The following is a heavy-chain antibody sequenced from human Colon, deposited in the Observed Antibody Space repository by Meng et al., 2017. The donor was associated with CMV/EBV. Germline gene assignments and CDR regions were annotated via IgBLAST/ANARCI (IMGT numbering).Heavy chain of an antibody. D-gene: IGHD4-17*01. J-gene: IGHJ4*02. V-gene: IGHV3-43*01. CDR2: IRWDGSSK. CDR3: AKGTAATTVPDFDY. CDR1: GFTFDDYT. Sequence: GESLKISCAASGFTFDDYTMNWVRQAPGKGLEWVAVIRWDGSSKTHADSVRGRFTVSRDNSNNSLVLQLNSLRAEDTALYFCAKGTAATTVPDFDYWGQGTLVTVSS.